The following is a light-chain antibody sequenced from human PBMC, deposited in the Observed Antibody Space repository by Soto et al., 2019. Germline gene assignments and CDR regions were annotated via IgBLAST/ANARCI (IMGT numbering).Light chain of an antibody. CDR3: QQYGRSPH. CDR2: GAS. J-gene: IGKJ3*01. CDR1: QTVSANY. V-gene: IGKV3-20*01. Sequence: ELVLTQSPGTLSLPPGERATLSCRASQTVSANYLAWYQQKAGQAPRLLIYGASNRATGIPDRFSGSGSGTDFTLTISRLEAEYFAVYYCQQYGRSPHFGPGTKVDIK.